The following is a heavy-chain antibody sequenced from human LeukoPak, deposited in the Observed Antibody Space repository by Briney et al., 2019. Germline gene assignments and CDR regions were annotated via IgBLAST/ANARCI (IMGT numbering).Heavy chain of an antibody. CDR1: GGTFSSYA. CDR3: AREGIVGARSFDY. D-gene: IGHD1-26*01. CDR2: IIPIFGTA. V-gene: IGHV1-69*13. J-gene: IGHJ4*02. Sequence: EASVKVSCKASGGTFSSYAISWVRRAPGQGLEWMGGIIPIFGTANYAQKFQGRVTITADESTSTAYMELSSLRSEDTAVYYCAREGIVGARSFDYWGQGTLVTVSS.